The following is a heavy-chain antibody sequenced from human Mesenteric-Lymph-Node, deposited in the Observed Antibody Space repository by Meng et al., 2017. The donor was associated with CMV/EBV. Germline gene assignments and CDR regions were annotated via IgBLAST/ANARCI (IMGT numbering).Heavy chain of an antibody. V-gene: IGHV1-46*01. CDR3: ARGGYIGFSANYFLDY. CDR1: GYTFTSYY. D-gene: IGHD3-10*01. CDR2: INPSGGST. Sequence: ASVKVSCKASGYTFTSYYMHWVRQAPGQGLEWMGIINPSGGSTSYAPKFRGRLTMTRDTPTSTVYMELSSLTSEDTAVYYCARGGYIGFSANYFLDYWAQGALVTVSS. J-gene: IGHJ4*02.